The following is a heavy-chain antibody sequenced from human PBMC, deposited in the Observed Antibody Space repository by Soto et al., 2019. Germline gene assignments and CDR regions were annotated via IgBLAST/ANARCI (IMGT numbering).Heavy chain of an antibody. J-gene: IGHJ6*02. CDR3: ARSYCISTSCYIGDYYYGMDV. Sequence: GESLKISCKGSGYSFTSYWIGWVRQMPGKGLAWMGIIYPGDSDTRYSPSFQGQVTISADKSISTAYLQWSSLKASDTAMYYCARSYCISTSCYIGDYYYGMDVWGQGTTVTVSS. V-gene: IGHV5-51*01. D-gene: IGHD2-2*02. CDR1: GYSFTSYW. CDR2: IYPGDSDT.